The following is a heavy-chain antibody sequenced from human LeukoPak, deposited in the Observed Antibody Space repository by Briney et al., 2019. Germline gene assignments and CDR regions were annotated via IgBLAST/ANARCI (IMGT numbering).Heavy chain of an antibody. D-gene: IGHD2-15*01. CDR1: GGSISSSSYY. J-gene: IGHJ6*03. CDR3: ARDLRGLRGYCSGGSCYSRIDYYYYYYMDV. CDR2: IYYSGST. Sequence: SETLSLTCTVSGGSISSSSYYWGWIRQPPGKGLEWIGSIYYSGSTFYNPSLKSRVTISVDTSKNQFSLKLSSVTAADTAVYYCARDLRGLRGYCSGGSCYSRIDYYYYYYMDVWGKGTTVTVSS. V-gene: IGHV4-39*07.